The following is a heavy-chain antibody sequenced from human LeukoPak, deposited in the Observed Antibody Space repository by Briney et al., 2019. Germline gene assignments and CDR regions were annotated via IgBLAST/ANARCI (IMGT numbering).Heavy chain of an antibody. D-gene: IGHD3-22*01. CDR2: ISAYNGNT. CDR3: ARDLYYDSSGIIDY. Sequence: GASVKVSCKASGYTFTSYGINWVRQAPGQGLEWMGWISAYNGNTNYAQKFQGRVTMTRDTSTSTVYMELSSLRSEDTAVYYCARDLYYDSSGIIDYWGQGTLVTVSS. V-gene: IGHV1-18*01. CDR1: GYTFTSYG. J-gene: IGHJ4*02.